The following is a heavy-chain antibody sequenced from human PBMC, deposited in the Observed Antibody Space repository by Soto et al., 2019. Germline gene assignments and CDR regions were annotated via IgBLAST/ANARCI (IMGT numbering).Heavy chain of an antibody. CDR1: GYTFTSYY. J-gene: IGHJ4*02. CDR3: ARVGAPRYSGYVPFDY. Sequence: ASVKVSCKASGYTFTSYYMHWVRQAPGQGLEWMGIINPSGGSTSYAQKFQGRVTMTRDTSTSTVYMELSSLRSEDTAVYYCARVGAPRYSGYVPFDYWGQGTLVTV. D-gene: IGHD5-12*01. V-gene: IGHV1-46*01. CDR2: INPSGGST.